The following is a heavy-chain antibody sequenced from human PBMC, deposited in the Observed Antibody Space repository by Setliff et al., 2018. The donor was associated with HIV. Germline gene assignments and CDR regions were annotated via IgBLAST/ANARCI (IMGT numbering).Heavy chain of an antibody. Sequence: GGSLRLSCAASGFTFSSAWMGWVRQAPAKGLEWVANISPDGSDKYYVDSVKGRFTISRDNAKNSLYLQMNSLKASDTAMYFCATHTLNNAFDIWGLGTMVTVSS. CDR1: GFTFSSAW. CDR2: ISPDGSDK. V-gene: IGHV3-7*03. CDR3: ATHTLNNAFDI. J-gene: IGHJ3*02.